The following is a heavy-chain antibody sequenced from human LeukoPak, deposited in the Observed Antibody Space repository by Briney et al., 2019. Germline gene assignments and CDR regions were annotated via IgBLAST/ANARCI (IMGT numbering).Heavy chain of an antibody. CDR2: IFYSGST. V-gene: IGHV4-59*08. CDR3: ARYGSVSSGALV. CDR1: GGSISSYY. Sequence: SETLSLTCTVSGGSISSYYWSWIRQPPGKGLEWIGYIFYSGSTNYNPSLKSRVTISVDTSKNQFSLKLSSVTAADTAVYYCARYGSVSSGALVWGQGTLVTVSS. D-gene: IGHD3-22*01. J-gene: IGHJ4*02.